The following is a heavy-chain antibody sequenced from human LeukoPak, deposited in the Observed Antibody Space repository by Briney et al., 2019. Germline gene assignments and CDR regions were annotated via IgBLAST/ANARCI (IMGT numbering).Heavy chain of an antibody. J-gene: IGHJ4*02. D-gene: IGHD2-2*01. Sequence: VASVKVSCQASGYTFTGYYIHWVRQAPGQGLEWMGWINPYSGGTNYAQKFQGRVTMTRDTSISTAYMELSRLRSDDTAVYYCVRDRTKYCSSTSCPLDYWGQGTLVTVSS. V-gene: IGHV1-2*02. CDR2: INPYSGGT. CDR3: VRDRTKYCSSTSCPLDY. CDR1: GYTFTGYY.